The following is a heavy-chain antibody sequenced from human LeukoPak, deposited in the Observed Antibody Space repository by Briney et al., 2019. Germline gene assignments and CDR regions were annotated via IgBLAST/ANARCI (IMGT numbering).Heavy chain of an antibody. D-gene: IGHD1-7*01. CDR1: GGSISSYY. J-gene: IGHJ3*02. Sequence: PSETLSLTCTVSGGSISSYYWSWIRQPPGKGLEWIGYIYYSGSTNYNPSLKSRVTISVDTSKNQFSLKLSSVTAADTAVYYCARPRLELQEHAFDIWGQGTMVTISS. CDR3: ARPRLELQEHAFDI. CDR2: IYYSGST. V-gene: IGHV4-59*08.